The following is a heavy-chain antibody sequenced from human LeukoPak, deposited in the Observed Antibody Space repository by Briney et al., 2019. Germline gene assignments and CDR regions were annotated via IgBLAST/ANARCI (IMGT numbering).Heavy chain of an antibody. CDR1: GFTFSDYY. CDR3: ARDRWYSSSWFDY. D-gene: IGHD6-13*01. Sequence: GGSLRLSCAASGFTFSDYYMSWIRQAPGKGLEWVSYISSSGSTIYYADSVKGRFTISRDNAENSLYLQMNSLRAEDTAVYYCARDRWYSSSWFDYWGQGTLVTVSS. J-gene: IGHJ4*02. CDR2: ISSSGSTI. V-gene: IGHV3-11*01.